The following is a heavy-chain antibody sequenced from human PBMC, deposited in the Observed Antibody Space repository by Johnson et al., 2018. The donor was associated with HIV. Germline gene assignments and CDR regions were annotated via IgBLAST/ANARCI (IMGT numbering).Heavy chain of an antibody. J-gene: IGHJ3*02. CDR1: GFTFDDYA. CDR3: AKDKGSSGWFDAFDI. D-gene: IGHD6-13*01. V-gene: IGHV3-9*01. CDR2: ISWNSGSI. Sequence: VQLVESGGGLVQPGRSLRLSCAASGFTFDDYAMHWVRQAPGKGLEWVSGISWNSGSIGYADSVKGRFTISRDNAKNSLYLQMNSLRAEDTALYYCAKDKGSSGWFDAFDIWGQGTMVTVSS.